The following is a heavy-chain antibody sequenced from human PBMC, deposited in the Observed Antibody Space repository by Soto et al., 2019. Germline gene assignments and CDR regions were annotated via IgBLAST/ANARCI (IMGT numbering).Heavy chain of an antibody. CDR3: ARGVATIGP. J-gene: IGHJ5*02. D-gene: IGHD5-12*01. CDR2: IYYSGST. CDR1: GDSISSYY. Sequence: SETLCLTCTVSGDSISSYYWSWIRQPPGKGLEWIGYIYYSGSTNYNPSLKSRVTISVDTPKNQFSLKLTSVTAADTAVYYCARGVATIGPWGQGTQVTVSS. V-gene: IGHV4-59*01.